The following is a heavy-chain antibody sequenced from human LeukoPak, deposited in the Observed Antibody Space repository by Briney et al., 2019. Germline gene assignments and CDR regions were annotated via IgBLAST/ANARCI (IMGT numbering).Heavy chain of an antibody. V-gene: IGHV1-18*01. Sequence: GASVKVSCKASGYTFTSYGISWARQAPGQGLEWMGWISAYNGNTNYAQKLQGRVTMTTDTSTSTAYMELRSLRSDDTAVYYCARDSPTSYGISWADYWGQGTLVTVSS. CDR1: GYTFTSYG. J-gene: IGHJ4*02. CDR2: ISAYNGNT. CDR3: ARDSPTSYGISWADY. D-gene: IGHD5-18*01.